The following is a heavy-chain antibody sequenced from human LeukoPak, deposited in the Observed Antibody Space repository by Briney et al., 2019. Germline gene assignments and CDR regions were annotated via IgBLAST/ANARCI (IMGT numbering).Heavy chain of an antibody. CDR3: ARDLTAHSYGYIEAFDI. J-gene: IGHJ3*02. D-gene: IGHD5-18*01. Sequence: GGSLRLSCSASGFTFSTYNMNWVRQAPGKGLEWVSSISSSSSYIYYADSVKGRFTISRDNAKNSLYLQMNSLRAEDTAVYYCARDLTAHSYGYIEAFDIWAKGQWSPSLQ. CDR1: GFTFSTYN. CDR2: ISSSSSYI. V-gene: IGHV3-21*01.